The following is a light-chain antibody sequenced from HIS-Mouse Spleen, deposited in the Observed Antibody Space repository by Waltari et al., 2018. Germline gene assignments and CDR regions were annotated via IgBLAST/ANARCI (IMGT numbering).Light chain of an antibody. Sequence: SYELTQPPSVSVSPGQTARITCSGDALPNKDAYWYQQKSGQAPMLVIYEDSKRPSGIPERFSGSSSGTMATLTISGAQVEDEADYYCYSTDSSGNHRVFGGGTKLTVL. CDR2: EDS. V-gene: IGLV3-10*01. CDR1: ALPNKD. J-gene: IGLJ2*01. CDR3: YSTDSSGNHRV.